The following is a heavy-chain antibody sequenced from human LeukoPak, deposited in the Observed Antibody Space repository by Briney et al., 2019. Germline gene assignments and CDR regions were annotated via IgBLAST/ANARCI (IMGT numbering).Heavy chain of an antibody. J-gene: IGHJ6*03. CDR2: ISGSGGST. Sequence: PGGSLRLSCAASGFTFSSYSMNWVRQAPGKGLEWVSAISGSGGSTYYADSVKGRFTISRDNSKNTLYLQMNSLRAEDTAVYYCAKDIEAIFGVVIPYYMDVWGKGTTVTVSS. D-gene: IGHD3-3*01. V-gene: IGHV3-23*01. CDR3: AKDIEAIFGVVIPYYMDV. CDR1: GFTFSSYS.